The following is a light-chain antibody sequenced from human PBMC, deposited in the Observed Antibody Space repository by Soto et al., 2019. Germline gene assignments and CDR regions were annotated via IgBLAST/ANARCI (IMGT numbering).Light chain of an antibody. CDR3: SSHTSGSTRV. CDR2: EVT. CDR1: SSDVGGYDY. J-gene: IGLJ1*01. Sequence: QSALTQPASVSGSPGQSIAISCTGTSSDVGGYDYVSWYQQHPDKAPKLMIYEVTKRPSGVSNRFSGSKSGNTASLTISGLQHEDEADYYCSSHTSGSTRVFGSGTKLTVL. V-gene: IGLV2-14*01.